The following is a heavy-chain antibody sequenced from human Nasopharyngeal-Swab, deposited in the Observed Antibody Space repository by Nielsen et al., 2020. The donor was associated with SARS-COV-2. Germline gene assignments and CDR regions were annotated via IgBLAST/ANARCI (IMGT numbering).Heavy chain of an antibody. CDR3: ARAIGGSYSY. D-gene: IGHD1-26*01. CDR1: GFIFSNYW. CDR2: INQVGSEK. Sequence: GESLKISCTASGFIFSNYWMHWVHQAPGKGLEWVANINQVGSEKYYVASVRGRFTISRDNAKDSVFLQMNSLRGEDTAVYYCARAIGGSYSYWGQGTLVTVSS. V-gene: IGHV3-7*01. J-gene: IGHJ4*02.